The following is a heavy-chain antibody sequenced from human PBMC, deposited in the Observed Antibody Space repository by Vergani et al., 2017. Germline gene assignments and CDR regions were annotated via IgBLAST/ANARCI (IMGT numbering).Heavy chain of an antibody. CDR3: ARDYYDSSGYYNWFDP. CDR1: GYSFTSYW. CDR2: IDPSDSYT. J-gene: IGHJ5*02. D-gene: IGHD3-22*01. Sequence: EVQLVQSGAEVKKPGESLTISCKGSGYSFTSYWISWVRQMPGKGLEWMGRIDPSDSYTNYSPSFQGHVTISADKSISTAYLQWSSLKASDTAMYYCARDYYDSSGYYNWFDPWGQGTLVTVSS. V-gene: IGHV5-10-1*01.